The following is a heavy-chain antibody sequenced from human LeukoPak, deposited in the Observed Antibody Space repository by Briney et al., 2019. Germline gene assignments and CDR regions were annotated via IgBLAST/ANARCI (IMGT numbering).Heavy chain of an antibody. D-gene: IGHD4-17*01. CDR3: ARDLGYGDFYYAMDV. J-gene: IGHJ6*02. CDR2: IGGSGTYI. V-gene: IGHV3-11*04. Sequence: KPGGSLRLSCAASGFSFRDYYMSWIRQAPGKGLEWVSSIGGSGTYIYYADSVRGRFTISRDNAKNSLHLQMNSLRAEDTAVYYCARDLGYGDFYYAMDVWGQGTTVTVSS. CDR1: GFSFRDYY.